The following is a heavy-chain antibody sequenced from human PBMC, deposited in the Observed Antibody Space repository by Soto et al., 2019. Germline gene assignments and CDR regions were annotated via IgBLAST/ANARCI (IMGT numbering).Heavy chain of an antibody. J-gene: IGHJ4*02. V-gene: IGHV1-69*02. Sequence: QVQLVQSGAEVKKPGSSVKVSCKASGGTFSSYTISWVRQAPGQGLEWMGRIIPILGIANYAQKFQGRVTITADKSTSTAYMELSSLRSEDTAVYYCARGLYCSGGSCGYWGQGTLVTVSS. CDR1: GGTFSSYT. CDR2: IIPILGIA. D-gene: IGHD2-15*01. CDR3: ARGLYCSGGSCGY.